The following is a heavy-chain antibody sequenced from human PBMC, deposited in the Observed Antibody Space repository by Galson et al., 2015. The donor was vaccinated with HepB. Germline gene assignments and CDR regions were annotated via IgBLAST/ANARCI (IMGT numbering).Heavy chain of an antibody. CDR1: GFTVSSNY. CDR3: ARDPSMEYDFWGVKGRWFDP. Sequence: SLRLSCAASGFTVSSNYMSWFRQAPGKGLECVSLLYSGGSTYYAGSVKGRFTIARDNSKNTLYLQMNSLKAEDTALYYCARDPSMEYDFWGVKGRWFDPWGQGTLVTVTS. D-gene: IGHD3-3*01. J-gene: IGHJ5*02. V-gene: IGHV3-53*01. CDR2: LYSGGST.